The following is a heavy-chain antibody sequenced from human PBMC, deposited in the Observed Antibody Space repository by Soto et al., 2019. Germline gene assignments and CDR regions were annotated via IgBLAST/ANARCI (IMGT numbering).Heavy chain of an antibody. CDR3: ATPLPNSVTAFGF. J-gene: IGHJ4*02. Sequence: GGSLRLACLASEFTFNTYCMNWVRQAPVQGLEWVANIKADGDDMDYADSVKGRFTISRDKSKNTLYLQMNSLRAEDTAVYYCATPLPNSVTAFGFWGQGTLVTVAS. CDR2: IKADGDDM. CDR1: EFTFNTYC. D-gene: IGHD3-16*01. V-gene: IGHV3-7*05.